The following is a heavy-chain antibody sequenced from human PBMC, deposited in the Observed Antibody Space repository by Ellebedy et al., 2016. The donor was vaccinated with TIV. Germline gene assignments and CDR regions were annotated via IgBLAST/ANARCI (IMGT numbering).Heavy chain of an antibody. CDR1: GFTFSSYW. CDR2: IKHDGGEI. V-gene: IGHV3-7*01. J-gene: IGHJ4*02. D-gene: IGHD5-18*01. Sequence: GESLKISCVASGFTFSSYWMGWVRQTPGKRLEWVANIKHDGGEIFYVDSVKGRFTLSRDNAKNSVYLQMNSLRAEDTAVYFCVKDGPHGYGYPYYFDYWGQGTLVTVSS. CDR3: VKDGPHGYGYPYYFDY.